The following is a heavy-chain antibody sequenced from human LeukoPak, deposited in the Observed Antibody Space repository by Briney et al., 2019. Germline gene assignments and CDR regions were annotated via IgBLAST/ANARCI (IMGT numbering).Heavy chain of an antibody. D-gene: IGHD5-12*01. J-gene: IGHJ4*02. Sequence: GGSLRLSCAASGFTFSNYWMHWVRQAPGKGLVWVSRINSDGSSTSYADSVKGRFTISRDSSKNTLYLQMNSLRPEDTAVYYCARARPSMWIDYWGQGTLVTVSS. CDR3: ARARPSMWIDY. CDR1: GFTFSNYW. V-gene: IGHV3-74*01. CDR2: INSDGSST.